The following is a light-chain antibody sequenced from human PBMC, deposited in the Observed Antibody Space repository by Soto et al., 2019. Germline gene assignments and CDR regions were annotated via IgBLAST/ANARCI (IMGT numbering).Light chain of an antibody. Sequence: DIVMTQSPLSLPVTPGEPASISCRSSQSLLHSNGHNFLDWYVQKPGQSPQLLIHLGSDRASGVPDRFSGSGSGTEFTLKISRVEAEDVGVYYCMQALQTVPYTSGQGTKLEIK. CDR2: LGS. CDR1: QSLLHSNGHNF. V-gene: IGKV2-28*01. CDR3: MQALQTVPYT. J-gene: IGKJ2*01.